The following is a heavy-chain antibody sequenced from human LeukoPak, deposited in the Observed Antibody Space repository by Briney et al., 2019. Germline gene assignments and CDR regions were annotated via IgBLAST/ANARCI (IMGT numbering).Heavy chain of an antibody. CDR1: GGSISSYY. D-gene: IGHD2-15*01. J-gene: IGHJ5*02. V-gene: IGHV4-59*12. CDR2: IYYSGST. CDR3: ARLCSGGSCYGWFDP. Sequence: PSETLSLTCTVSGGSISSYYWSWIRQPPGKGLEWIGYIYYSGSTNYNPSLKSRVTISVDTSKNQFSLKLSSVTAADTAVYYCARLCSGGSCYGWFDPWGQGTLVTVSS.